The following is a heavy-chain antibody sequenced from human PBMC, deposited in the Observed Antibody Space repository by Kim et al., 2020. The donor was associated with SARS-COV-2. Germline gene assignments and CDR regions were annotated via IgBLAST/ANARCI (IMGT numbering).Heavy chain of an antibody. V-gene: IGHV3-21*01. Sequence: GGSLRLSCAASGFTFSSYSMNWVRQAPGKGLEWVSSISSSSSYIYYADSVKGRFTISRDNAKNSLYLQMNSLRAEDTAVYYCARDSIAVAGTFDYWGQGTLVTVSS. CDR1: GFTFSSYS. CDR2: ISSSSSYI. D-gene: IGHD6-19*01. J-gene: IGHJ4*02. CDR3: ARDSIAVAGTFDY.